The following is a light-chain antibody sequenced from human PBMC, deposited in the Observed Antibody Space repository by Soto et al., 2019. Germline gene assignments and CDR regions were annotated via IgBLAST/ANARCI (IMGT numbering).Light chain of an antibody. CDR2: SNN. CDR3: AAWDDSLNGPIV. Sequence: QSVLTQPPSVSGTPGQRVTISCSGGSTNIGNNYVYWYQHLPGAPPKLLIFSNNQRPPGVPDRFSGFKSGTAASLAIRGLRPEDEGDYYSAAWDDSLNGPIVFGTGTKVTVL. CDR1: STNIGNNY. J-gene: IGLJ1*01. V-gene: IGLV1-47*02.